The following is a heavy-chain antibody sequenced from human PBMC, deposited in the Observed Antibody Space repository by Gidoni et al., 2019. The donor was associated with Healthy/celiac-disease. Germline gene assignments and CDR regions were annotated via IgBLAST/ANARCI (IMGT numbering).Heavy chain of an antibody. CDR1: AFTFTGQD. CDR3: ASDYVRGGCCGGDCYSGNDDFDI. D-gene: IGHD2-21*02. J-gene: IGHJ3*02. Sequence: EVLLLASGGGWVQSEGSLRLPCAPSAFTFTGQDRCGLRPAPGKGLEGVSDIGSSGDSRHDADSVKCQFTISSDNSKNTLYLQMSSRRAEDTAVYYCASDYVRGGCCGGDCYSGNDDFDIWGQGTMVTVSS. CDR2: IGSSGDSR. V-gene: IGHV3-23*01.